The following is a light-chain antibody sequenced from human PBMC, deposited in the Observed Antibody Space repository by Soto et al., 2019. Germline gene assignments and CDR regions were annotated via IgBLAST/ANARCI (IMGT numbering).Light chain of an antibody. Sequence: QSVLTQPASVSGVPGQSITISCTGNSSDFGGYNYVSWYQQHPGKAPKLMIYDVSNRPSGVSNRFSGSKSGNTASLTISGLQAEDEADYYCSSYTSSSTLYVFGTGTKVTV. CDR1: SSDFGGYNY. V-gene: IGLV2-14*01. CDR2: DVS. J-gene: IGLJ1*01. CDR3: SSYTSSSTLYV.